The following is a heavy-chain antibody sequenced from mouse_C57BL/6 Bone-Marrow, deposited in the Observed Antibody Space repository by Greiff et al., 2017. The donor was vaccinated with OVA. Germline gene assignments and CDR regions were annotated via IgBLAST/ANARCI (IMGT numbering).Heavy chain of an antibody. CDR2: ISYDGSN. CDR3: ARKDGYYAMDD. CDR1: GYSITSGYY. V-gene: IGHV3-6*01. D-gene: IGHD2-3*01. Sequence: EVKLMESGPGLVKPSQSLSLTCSVTGYSITSGYYWNWIRQFPGNKLEWMGYISYDGSNNYNPSLKNRISITRDTSKNQFFLKLNSVTTEDTATCYCARKDGYYAMDDWGQGTSVTVSS. J-gene: IGHJ4*01.